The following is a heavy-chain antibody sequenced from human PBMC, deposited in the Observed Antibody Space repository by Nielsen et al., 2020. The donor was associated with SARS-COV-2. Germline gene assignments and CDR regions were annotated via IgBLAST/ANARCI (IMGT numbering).Heavy chain of an antibody. CDR3: ARGDLVVVPSPLLGLGPIFYYFCLGV. V-gene: IGHV4-34*01. D-gene: IGHD2-2*02. Sequence: SETLSLTCAAYGGSFSGYCWSWVRQTPGKGLEWIGEIDHSGTTNLTPALNGRVTFSMDRSKNQFSLRLTSVSAADTAVYFCARGDLVVVPSPLLGLGPIFYYFCLGVWGKGTTVIVSS. J-gene: IGHJ6*03. CDR2: IDHSGTT. CDR1: GGSFSGYC.